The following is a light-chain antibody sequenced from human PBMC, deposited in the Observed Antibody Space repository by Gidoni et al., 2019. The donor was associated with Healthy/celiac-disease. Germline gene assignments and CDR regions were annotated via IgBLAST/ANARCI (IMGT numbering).Light chain of an antibody. V-gene: IGLV2-14*01. Sequence: QSALTQPASVSGSPGQSITISCTGTSSDFGGYNYVSWYQQHPGKAPKLMIYDVSNLPSGVSNRFSGSKSGNTASLTISGLQAEDEADYYCSSYTSSSTRVFGGGTKLXVX. CDR1: SSDFGGYNY. CDR2: DVS. J-gene: IGLJ3*02. CDR3: SSYTSSSTRV.